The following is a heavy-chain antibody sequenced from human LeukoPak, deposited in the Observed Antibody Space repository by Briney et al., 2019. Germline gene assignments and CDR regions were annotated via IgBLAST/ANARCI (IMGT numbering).Heavy chain of an antibody. CDR1: DDSFSGYY. J-gene: IGHJ2*01. D-gene: IGHD3-9*01. V-gene: IGHV4-34*01. CDR2: VSSIGSA. CDR3: ARVAMTGYYDHWYFDL. Sequence: SETLSLTCGVSDDSFSGYYWSWIRQSPGKALEYIGEVSSIGSANYSPALESRVLMSADTSKNQATLKLTSVTAADTGVYYCARVAMTGYYDHWYFDLWGRGIPVSVSS.